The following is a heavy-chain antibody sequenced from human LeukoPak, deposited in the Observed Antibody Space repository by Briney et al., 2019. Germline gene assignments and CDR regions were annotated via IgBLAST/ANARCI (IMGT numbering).Heavy chain of an antibody. J-gene: IGHJ4*02. CDR1: GFTSSSYW. CDR2: INTDGSST. CDR3: ATDDYYDTSGPEY. D-gene: IGHD3-22*01. Sequence: TGGSLRLSCAASGFTSSSYWMHWVRQAPGKGLVWVSRINTDGSSTSYADSVKSRFTISRDNAKNSLYLQMNSLRAEDTAVYYCATDDYYDTSGPEYWGQGTPVTVSS. V-gene: IGHV3-74*01.